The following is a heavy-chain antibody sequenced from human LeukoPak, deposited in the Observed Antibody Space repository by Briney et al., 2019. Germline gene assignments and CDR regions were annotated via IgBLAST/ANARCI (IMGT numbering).Heavy chain of an antibody. Sequence: SETLSLTCIVSGDSIRSYNWNWIRQAPGKALEWIGHIHNNGDIAYNFSLKSRVTISMDTSKNQFSLKLSSVTAADTAVYYCGRWGYFDSGNYFVVDYWGQGTVVTVSS. J-gene: IGHJ4*02. CDR2: IHNNGDI. CDR3: GRWGYFDSGNYFVVDY. V-gene: IGHV4-59*01. D-gene: IGHD3-22*01. CDR1: GDSIRSYN.